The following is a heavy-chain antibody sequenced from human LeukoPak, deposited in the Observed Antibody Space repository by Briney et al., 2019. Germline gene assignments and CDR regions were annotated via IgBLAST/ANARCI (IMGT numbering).Heavy chain of an antibody. CDR2: IIPIFGTA. CDR3: ASSHLVYDYGDPDAFDI. Sequence: ASVKVSXKASGGTFNSYAISWVRQAPGQGLEWMGGIIPIFGTANYAQKFQGRVTITADESTSTAYMELSSLRSEDTAVYYCASSHLVYDYGDPDAFDIWGQGTMVTVSS. J-gene: IGHJ3*02. CDR1: GGTFNSYA. V-gene: IGHV1-69*13. D-gene: IGHD4-17*01.